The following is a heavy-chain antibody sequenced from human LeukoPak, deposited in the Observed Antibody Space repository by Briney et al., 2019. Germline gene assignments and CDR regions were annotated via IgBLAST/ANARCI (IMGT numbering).Heavy chain of an antibody. CDR3: ATALGMATISSDY. J-gene: IGHJ4*02. V-gene: IGHV3-23*01. Sequence: GGSLRLSCAASGFTFSDYYMSWIRQAPGKGLEWVSYISGSGGSIHYADSVKGRFTISRDNSKHTLYLQMNSLRAEDTAIYYCATALGMATISSDYWGQGTLVTVSS. D-gene: IGHD5-24*01. CDR2: ISGSGGSI. CDR1: GFTFSDYY.